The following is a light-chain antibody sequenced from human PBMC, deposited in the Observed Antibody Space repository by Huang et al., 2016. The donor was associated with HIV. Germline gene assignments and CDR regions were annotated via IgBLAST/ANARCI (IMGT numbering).Light chain of an antibody. CDR1: QSLSSSY. CDR2: DAS. V-gene: IGKV3D-20*01. J-gene: IGKJ4*01. Sequence: EIVLTQSPATLSLSQGERATLSCGASQSLSSSYLAWYLQKPGLAPSLLIYDASNRAPGIPDRFSGSGSGTDFTLTISRLEPEDFAVYYCQQYGSSPLTFGGGTKVEIK. CDR3: QQYGSSPLT.